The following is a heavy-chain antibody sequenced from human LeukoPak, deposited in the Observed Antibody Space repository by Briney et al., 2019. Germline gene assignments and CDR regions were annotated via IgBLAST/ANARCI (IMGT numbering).Heavy chain of an antibody. CDR1: GGSFSGYY. CDR2: VNHSGST. D-gene: IGHD4-17*01. J-gene: IGHJ4*02. V-gene: IGHV4-34*01. Sequence: SETLSLTCAVYGGSFSGYYWSWIRQPPGKGLAWIGEVNHSGSTNYNPSLKSRVTMSVDTSKNQFSLKLSSATAADTAVYYCARGSEEMTTVTEHPKSCYFDYWGQGTLVTVSS. CDR3: ARGSEEMTTVTEHPKSCYFDY.